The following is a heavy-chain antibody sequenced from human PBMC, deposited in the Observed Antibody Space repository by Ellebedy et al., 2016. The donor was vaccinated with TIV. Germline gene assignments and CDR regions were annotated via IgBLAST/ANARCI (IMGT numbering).Heavy chain of an antibody. Sequence: GESLKISCVASGFSFSSYAMHWVRQAPGKGLEWVAIASYSGRSYSADSVKGRFTISRDDSKSTVFLHMSDVRPEDTAVYYCARDYYDLFDFWGQGTLVTVSS. CDR1: GFSFSSYA. D-gene: IGHD3-16*01. J-gene: IGHJ4*02. CDR3: ARDYYDLFDF. CDR2: ASYSGRS. V-gene: IGHV3-30*04.